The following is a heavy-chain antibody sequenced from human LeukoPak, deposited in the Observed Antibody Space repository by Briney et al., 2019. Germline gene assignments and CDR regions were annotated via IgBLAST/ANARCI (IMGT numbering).Heavy chain of an antibody. CDR3: AKDQYYYYDSSGSYHGAPFEY. J-gene: IGHJ4*02. CDR2: ISDSGDST. CDR1: GFTFTSSA. V-gene: IGHV3-23*01. Sequence: GGSLRLPCSASGFTFTSSAMTWVRQLPGKGLDWVSTISDSGDSTYYADSVKGRFTISRDNTKNRLSLQMSGLRAEDTAVYYCAKDQYYYYDSSGSYHGAPFEYWGQGALVTVSA. D-gene: IGHD3-22*01.